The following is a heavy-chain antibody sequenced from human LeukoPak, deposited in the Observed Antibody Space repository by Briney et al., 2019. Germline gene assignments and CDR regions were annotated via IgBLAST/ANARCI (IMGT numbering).Heavy chain of an antibody. CDR1: GYTFTSYY. J-gene: IGHJ4*02. D-gene: IGHD3-22*01. Sequence: ASVKVSCKASGYTFTSYYMHWVRQAPGQGLEWMGIINPSSGITNYAQKFQGRVTVTRDTSTSTFYMELSSLRSEDTAVYYCARVFYYESSGYYYDYWGQGSLVTVSS. V-gene: IGHV1-46*01. CDR3: ARVFYYESSGYYYDY. CDR2: INPSSGIT.